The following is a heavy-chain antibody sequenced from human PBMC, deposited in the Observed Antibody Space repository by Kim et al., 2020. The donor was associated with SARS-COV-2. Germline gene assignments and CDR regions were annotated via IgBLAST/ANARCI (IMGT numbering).Heavy chain of an antibody. CDR2: IYPGDSDT. J-gene: IGHJ4*02. D-gene: IGHD3-22*01. V-gene: IGHV5-51*01. Sequence: GESLKISCKGSGYSFTSYWIGWVRQMPGKGLEWMGIIYPGDSDTRYSPSFQGQVTISADKSISTAYLQWSSLKASDTAMYYCARQPRTGYYYDSSGYPFDYWGQGTLVTVSS. CDR3: ARQPRTGYYYDSSGYPFDY. CDR1: GYSFTSYW.